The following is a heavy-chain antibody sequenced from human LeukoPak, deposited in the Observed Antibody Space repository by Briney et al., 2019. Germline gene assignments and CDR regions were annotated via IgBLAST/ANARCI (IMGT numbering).Heavy chain of an antibody. CDR3: AKDLGDN. Sequence: GGSLRLSCAASGFTFSSYGMHWVRQAPGKGLEWVAVIWYDGSNKYYADSVKGRFTISRDNAKNSLYLQMNSLRAEDTALYYCAKDLGDNWGQGTLVTVSS. CDR1: GFTFSSYG. J-gene: IGHJ4*02. V-gene: IGHV3-33*03. CDR2: IWYDGSNK.